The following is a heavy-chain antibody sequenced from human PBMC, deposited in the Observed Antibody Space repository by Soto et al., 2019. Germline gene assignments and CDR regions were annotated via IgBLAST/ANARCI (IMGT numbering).Heavy chain of an antibody. CDR1: GDTIRSDY. D-gene: IGHD3-10*01. J-gene: IGHJ5*02. CDR3: AKLHCITSNCVPLDP. CDR2: ISYTGST. Sequence: SETLSLTCSVSGDTIRSDYWNWIRQPPGKRLEWIGYISYTGSTDYNPSLKSRVTISVDTSKNQFSLKLSSVTAADTAVYYCAKLHCITSNCVPLDPWGQGTLVTVSS. V-gene: IGHV4-59*08.